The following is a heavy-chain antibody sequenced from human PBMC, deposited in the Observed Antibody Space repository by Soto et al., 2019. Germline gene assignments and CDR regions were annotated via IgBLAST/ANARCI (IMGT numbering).Heavy chain of an antibody. D-gene: IGHD3-22*01. CDR1: GFTFSSYG. CDR3: ARDGGYYYDSSGYYSGLDYYYYGMDV. Sequence: GGSLRLSCAASGFTFSSYGMHWVRQAPGKGLEWVAVIWYDGSNKYYADSVKGRFTLSRDNSKNTLYLQMNSLRAEDTAVYYCARDGGYYYDSSGYYSGLDYYYYGMDVWGQGTTVTAP. J-gene: IGHJ6*02. V-gene: IGHV3-30*19. CDR2: IWYDGSNK.